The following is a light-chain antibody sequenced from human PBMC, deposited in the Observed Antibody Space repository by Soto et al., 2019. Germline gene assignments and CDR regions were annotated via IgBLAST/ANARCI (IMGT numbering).Light chain of an antibody. Sequence: EIELTQSPGTLSLSPGERATLSCRASQSVSNNYLAWYQQKPGQAPSLLIYGASNRATGIPDRFSGSGSGTDFTLTISRLEPEDFAVYYCQQYGSSGTFGQGTKVDIK. J-gene: IGKJ1*01. V-gene: IGKV3-20*01. CDR2: GAS. CDR3: QQYGSSGT. CDR1: QSVSNNY.